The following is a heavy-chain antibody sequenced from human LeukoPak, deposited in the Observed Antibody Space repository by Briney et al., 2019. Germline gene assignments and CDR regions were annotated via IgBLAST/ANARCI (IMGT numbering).Heavy chain of an antibody. CDR2: FDPEDGET. CDR3: ARQLSSTSYRDYGMDV. Sequence: GASVKVSCKVFGYTLTELSMHWVRQAPGKGLEWMGGFDPEDGETIYAQKFQGRVTMTRDTSTSTVYMELSSLRSEDTAVYYCARQLSSTSYRDYGMDVWGQGTTVTVSS. J-gene: IGHJ6*02. D-gene: IGHD2-2*01. V-gene: IGHV1-24*01. CDR1: GYTLTELS.